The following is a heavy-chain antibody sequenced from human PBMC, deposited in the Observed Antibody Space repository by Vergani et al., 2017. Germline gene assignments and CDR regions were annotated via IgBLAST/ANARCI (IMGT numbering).Heavy chain of an antibody. Sequence: QVQLQQSGPGLVKPSETLSLTCPVSGGSISSYYWSWIRQPPGKGLEWIGYIYYSGSTNYNPSLKSRVTISLDTSKSQFSLKLSSVTAADTAVYYCARGRYSSGWYFWGQGTLVTVSS. D-gene: IGHD6-19*01. V-gene: IGHV4-59*01. CDR3: ARGRYSSGWYF. CDR1: GGSISSYY. CDR2: IYYSGST. J-gene: IGHJ4*02.